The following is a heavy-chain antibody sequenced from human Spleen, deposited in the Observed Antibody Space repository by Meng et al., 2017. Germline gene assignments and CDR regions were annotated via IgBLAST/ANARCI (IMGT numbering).Heavy chain of an antibody. CDR3: ARDRAASNDYSDY. CDR1: GYIFSEFG. D-gene: IGHD6-13*01. CDR2: INGANGKT. J-gene: IGHJ4*02. V-gene: IGHV1-3*01. Sequence: VQLVQSGAELKEPGASVRISCKASGYIFSEFGLQWVRQAPGQRLEWVGWINGANGKTEYAQRFHGRITISRDTSANLAFMHLRSLRSEDTAVYYCARDRAASNDYSDYWGPGTLVTVSS.